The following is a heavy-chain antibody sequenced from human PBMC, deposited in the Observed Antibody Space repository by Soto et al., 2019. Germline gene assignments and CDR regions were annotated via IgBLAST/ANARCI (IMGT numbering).Heavy chain of an antibody. J-gene: IGHJ2*01. V-gene: IGHV1-3*01. CDR1: GYTFTSYA. CDR2: INPGNGNT. CDR3: ASGASSVTTFYFDL. D-gene: IGHD4-17*01. Sequence: QVQVVQSGAEVKKPGASVKVSCKASGYTFTSYAMHWVRQAPGQRLEWMGWINPGNGNTKNSQKFQGRVTITRDTFASTAYRELSSLRSEDTAVYYCASGASSVTTFYFDLWGRGTLVTVSS.